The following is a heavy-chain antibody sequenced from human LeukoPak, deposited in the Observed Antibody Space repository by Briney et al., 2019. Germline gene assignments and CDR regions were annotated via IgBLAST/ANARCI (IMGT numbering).Heavy chain of an antibody. CDR1: GGSISTYY. D-gene: IGHD3-22*01. Sequence: PAETLSLTCTVSGGSISTYYWSWIRQPPGKALEWIGYIYYSGSTNYNPSLKSRVTISVDTSKKQFSLKLSSVTAADTAVYYCAREYYYDSSGYYPPHAFDIWSQGTMVTVSS. V-gene: IGHV4-59*01. CDR3: AREYYYDSSGYYPPHAFDI. CDR2: IYYSGST. J-gene: IGHJ3*02.